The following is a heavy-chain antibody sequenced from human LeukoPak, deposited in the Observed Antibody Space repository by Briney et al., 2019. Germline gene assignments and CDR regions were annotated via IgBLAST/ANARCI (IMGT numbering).Heavy chain of an antibody. V-gene: IGHV3-48*01. J-gene: IGHJ6*03. D-gene: IGHD6-13*01. Sequence: GGSLRLSCVASGFSFSSYSMNWVRQAPGKGLEWVSYISSGSNTIDYADSVKGRFTISRDNAKGSLYLQMNSLRAEDTAVYYCARDLSAPPHLVTYYYYMDVWGKGATFTVSS. CDR2: ISSGSNTI. CDR3: ARDLSAPPHLVTYYYYMDV. CDR1: GFSFSSYS.